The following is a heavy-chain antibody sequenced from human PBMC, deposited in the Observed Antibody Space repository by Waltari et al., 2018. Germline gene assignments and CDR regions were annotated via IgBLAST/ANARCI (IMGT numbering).Heavy chain of an antibody. CDR1: GDTFTSYD. CDR3: ARGRFGGVIVTSYYYMDV. J-gene: IGHJ6*03. D-gene: IGHD3-16*02. Sequence: QVQLVQSGAEVKKPGASVKVSCKASGDTFTSYDINWVRQAPGQGLEWMGWMNPNSGNTGYAQKFQGRVTMTRNTSISTAYMELSSLRSEDTAVYYCARGRFGGVIVTSYYYMDVWGKGTTVTVSS. V-gene: IGHV1-8*01. CDR2: MNPNSGNT.